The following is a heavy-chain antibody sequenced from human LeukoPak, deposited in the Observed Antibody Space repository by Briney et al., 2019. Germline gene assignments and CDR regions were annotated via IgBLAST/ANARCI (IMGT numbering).Heavy chain of an antibody. CDR2: WSSSSSYV. Sequence: GGCLRLSCAASGFTFSSYWMSWVRQAPGKGLEWVAHWSSSSSYVYYADSVKGRFTVSRDNAKNSLYLQMNSLRAEDTAVYYCARYCSSTSCYRGPGYWGQGTLVTVSS. CDR1: GFTFSSYW. V-gene: IGHV3-21*04. CDR3: ARYCSSTSCYRGPGY. D-gene: IGHD2-2*02. J-gene: IGHJ4*02.